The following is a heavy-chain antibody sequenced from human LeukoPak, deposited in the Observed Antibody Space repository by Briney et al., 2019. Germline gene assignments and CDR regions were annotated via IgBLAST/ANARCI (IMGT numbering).Heavy chain of an antibody. V-gene: IGHV4-59*01. Sequence: PSETLSLTCTVSGGSISSYYWSWIRQPPGKGLEWIGYIYYSGSTNYNPSLKSRVTISVDTSKNQFSLKLSSVTAADTAVYYCARDLRRYFDYWGQGTLVTVSS. D-gene: IGHD3-10*01. J-gene: IGHJ4*02. CDR2: IYYSGST. CDR1: GGSISSYY. CDR3: ARDLRRYFDY.